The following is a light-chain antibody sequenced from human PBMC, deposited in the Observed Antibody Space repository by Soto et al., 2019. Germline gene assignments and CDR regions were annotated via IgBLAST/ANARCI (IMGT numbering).Light chain of an antibody. CDR1: QSISTW. Sequence: DIQMTQSPSTLSASVGERVTITCRASQSISTWLAWYQQKPGKAPKLLIYKASSLESGVPSRFSGSGSGTEFTLTISSPQPDDFATYYCQQYNSYGTFGQGTRVEIK. CDR3: QQYNSYGT. CDR2: KAS. V-gene: IGKV1-5*03. J-gene: IGKJ1*01.